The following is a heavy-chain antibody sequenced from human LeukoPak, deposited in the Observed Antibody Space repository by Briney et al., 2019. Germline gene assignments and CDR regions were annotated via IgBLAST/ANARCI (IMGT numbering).Heavy chain of an antibody. J-gene: IGHJ5*02. D-gene: IGHD6-6*01. Sequence: SETLSLTCTVSGGSISSSSYYWGWIRQPPGKGLEWIGSIYYSGSTYYNPSLKSRVTISVDTSKNQFSLKLSSVTAADTAVYYCARRREQIGFDPWGQGTLVTVSS. V-gene: IGHV4-39*01. CDR3: ARRREQIGFDP. CDR1: GGSISSSSYY. CDR2: IYYSGST.